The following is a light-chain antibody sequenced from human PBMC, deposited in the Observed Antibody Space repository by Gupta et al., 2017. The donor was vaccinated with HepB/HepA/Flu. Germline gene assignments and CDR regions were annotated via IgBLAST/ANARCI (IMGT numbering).Light chain of an antibody. V-gene: IGKV3-20*01. CDR2: GAS. J-gene: IGKJ1*01. Sequence: IVLTPSPGTLSLSLGERPTHSCRASQSVSSSYLAWYQQKPGQAPRLLIYGASSRATGVPDRFSGSESVTEFTLTISSLKPEDFAVYYCQQYCSSQATFGQGTKVEIK. CDR3: QQYCSSQAT. CDR1: QSVSSSY.